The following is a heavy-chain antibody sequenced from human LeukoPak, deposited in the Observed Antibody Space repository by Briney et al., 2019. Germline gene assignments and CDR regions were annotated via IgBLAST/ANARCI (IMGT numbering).Heavy chain of an antibody. J-gene: IGHJ4*02. CDR2: ISGSGSII. D-gene: IGHD4-11*01. CDR1: GFTFSSYE. Sequence: GGSLRLSCAASGFTFSSYEMNWFRQAPGKGLEWVSYISGSGSIIDYADSVKGRFTISRDNTKNSLYLQMNSLRAKDTATYFCARDAVISTEVLLTAWDYFDCWGQGTRVTVSS. CDR3: ARDAVISTEVLLTAWDYFDC. V-gene: IGHV3-48*03.